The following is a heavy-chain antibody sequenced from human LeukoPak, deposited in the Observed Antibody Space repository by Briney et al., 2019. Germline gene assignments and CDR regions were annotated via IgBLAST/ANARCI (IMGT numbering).Heavy chain of an antibody. CDR2: ISGSGGST. CDR1: GFTFSSYA. V-gene: IGHV3-23*01. D-gene: IGHD4-17*01. J-gene: IGHJ3*02. CDR3: AKTPQHYGDYVRREAFDI. Sequence: GGSLRLSCAASGFTFSSYAMSWVRQAPGKGLEWVPAISGSGGSTYYADSVKGRFTISRDNSKNTLYLQMNSLRAEDTAVYYCAKTPQHYGDYVRREAFDIWGQGTMVTVSS.